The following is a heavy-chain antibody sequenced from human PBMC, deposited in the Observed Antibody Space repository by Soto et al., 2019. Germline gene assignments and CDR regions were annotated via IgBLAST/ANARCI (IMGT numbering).Heavy chain of an antibody. V-gene: IGHV4-34*01. CDR2: INHSGST. CDR3: ARDKITGLFDY. D-gene: IGHD2-8*02. CDR1: CGYY. J-gene: IGHJ4*02. Sequence: CGYYWTWIRQPPGTGLEWIGEINHSGSTNYNPSLKSRVTISVDTSKNQFSLKLTSVTAADTAVYYCARDKITGLFDYWGQG.